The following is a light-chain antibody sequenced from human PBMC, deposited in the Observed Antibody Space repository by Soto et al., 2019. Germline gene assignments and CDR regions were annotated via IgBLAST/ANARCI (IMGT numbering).Light chain of an antibody. CDR2: DAS. J-gene: IGKJ4*01. CDR3: QQRSNWPPGLT. V-gene: IGKV3-11*01. Sequence: EIGLTHSPATLSLSPGGRATLSFRASQSAISYLAWSQRKPGQAPRLLIYDASNRATGIPARFSGSGSGKDFTLTISSLEPEDFAVYYCQQRSNWPPGLTFGGGTKVDIK. CDR1: QSAISY.